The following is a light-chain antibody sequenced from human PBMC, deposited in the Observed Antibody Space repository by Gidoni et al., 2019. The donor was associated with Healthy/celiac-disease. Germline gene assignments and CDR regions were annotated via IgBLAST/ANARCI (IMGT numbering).Light chain of an antibody. CDR2: GAS. Sequence: IVLTHSPGTLSLSPGERATLSCTASQSVSSSYLAWYQQKPGQAPRLLIYGASSTAPGIPDRFSGSGSGTDFTLTISRLEPEDFAVYYCQQYGSSPVYSFGQGTKLEIK. CDR3: QQYGSSPVYS. CDR1: QSVSSSY. J-gene: IGKJ2*03. V-gene: IGKV3-20*01.